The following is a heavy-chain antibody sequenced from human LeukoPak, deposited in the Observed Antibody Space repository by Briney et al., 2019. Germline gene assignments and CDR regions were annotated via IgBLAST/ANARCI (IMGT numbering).Heavy chain of an antibody. D-gene: IGHD4-4*01. CDR1: GYTFTGYY. CDR3: AREVALGRYSNPNTKLMSY. J-gene: IGHJ4*02. CDR2: INPNSGGT. V-gene: IGHV1-2*02. Sequence: ASVKVSCKASGYTFTGYYMHWVRQAPGQGLEWMGWINPNSGGTNYAQKFQGRVTMTRDTSISTAYMELSRLGSDDTAVYYCAREVALGRYSNPNTKLMSYWGQGTLVTVSS.